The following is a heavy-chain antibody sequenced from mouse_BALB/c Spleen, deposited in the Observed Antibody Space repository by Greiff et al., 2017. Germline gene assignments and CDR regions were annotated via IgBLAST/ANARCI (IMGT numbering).Heavy chain of an antibody. V-gene: IGHV5-12-1*01. CDR1: GFAFSSYD. CDR3: ARQGATAPYYFDY. Sequence: EVNVVESGGGLVKPGGSLKLSCAASGFAFSSYDMSWVRQTPEKRLEWVAYISSGGGSTYYPDTVKGRFTISRDNAKNTLYLQMSSLKSEDTAMYYCARQGATAPYYFDYWGQGTTLTVSS. CDR2: ISSGGGST. J-gene: IGHJ2*01. D-gene: IGHD1-2*01.